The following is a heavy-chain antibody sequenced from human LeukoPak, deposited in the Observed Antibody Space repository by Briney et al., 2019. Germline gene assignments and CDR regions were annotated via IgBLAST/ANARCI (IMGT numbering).Heavy chain of an antibody. CDR3: ARVVPYSSGWYFDY. J-gene: IGHJ4*02. D-gene: IGHD6-19*01. Sequence: SSETLSLTCTVSGGSVSSGSYYWSWLRPPPGKGLEWIGYIYYSGSTNYNSSLKSRVTISVDTSKNQFSLKLSSVTAADTAVYYCARVVPYSSGWYFDYWGQGTLDTVSS. V-gene: IGHV4-61*01. CDR1: GGSVSSGSYY. CDR2: IYYSGST.